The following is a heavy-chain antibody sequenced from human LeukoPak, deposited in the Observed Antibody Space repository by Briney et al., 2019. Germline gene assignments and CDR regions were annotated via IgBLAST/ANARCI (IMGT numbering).Heavy chain of an antibody. D-gene: IGHD3-10*01. Sequence: GGSLRLSCAASGFTFSSYAMSWVRQAPGKGLEWVSAISGSGGSTYYADSVKGRFTISRDNSKNTLYLRMNSLRAEDTAVYYCAKDLSKSRITMVRGVPSPSDYWGQGTLVTVSS. J-gene: IGHJ4*02. CDR2: ISGSGGST. CDR1: GFTFSSYA. V-gene: IGHV3-23*01. CDR3: AKDLSKSRITMVRGVPSPSDY.